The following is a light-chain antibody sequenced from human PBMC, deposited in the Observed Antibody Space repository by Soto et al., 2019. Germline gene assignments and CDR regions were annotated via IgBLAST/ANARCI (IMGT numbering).Light chain of an antibody. CDR3: QQLNSYPPT. Sequence: IQLTQSPSSLSASVGDRVTITCRASQGISSYLAWYQQKPGKAPKLLIYAASTLQSGVPSRFSGSGSGTEFTLTISSLQPEDFATYYCQQLNSYPPTVGQGTRLEIK. CDR2: AAS. J-gene: IGKJ5*01. CDR1: QGISSY. V-gene: IGKV1-9*01.